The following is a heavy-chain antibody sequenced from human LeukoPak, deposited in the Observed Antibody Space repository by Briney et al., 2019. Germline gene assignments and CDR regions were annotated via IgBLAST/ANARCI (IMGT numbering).Heavy chain of an antibody. CDR1: GGSISSSSYY. CDR2: IYHSGST. CDR3: ARGFSTGWYYFDY. J-gene: IGHJ4*02. Sequence: SETLSLTCTVSGGSISSSSYYWTWIRQPPGKGLEWIGYIYHSGSTNYNPSLKSRVTISVDSSKNQFSLQLSSVTAADTAVYYCARGFSTGWYYFDYWGQGTLVTVSS. V-gene: IGHV4-61*01. D-gene: IGHD6-19*01.